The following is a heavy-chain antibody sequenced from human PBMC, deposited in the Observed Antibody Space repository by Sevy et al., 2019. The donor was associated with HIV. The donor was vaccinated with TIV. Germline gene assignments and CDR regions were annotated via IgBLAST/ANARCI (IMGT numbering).Heavy chain of an antibody. CDR1: GLTFSCYW. V-gene: IGHV3-7*01. CDR2: IKEDGSEQ. Sequence: GGCLRLSCAASGLTFSCYWMSWVRQAPGKGLEWVANIKEDGSEQYYVDSVKGRFTVSRDNAKNSLYLQMNSLRAEDTAVYYCTKFYGTGSYVDYWGQGTLVTVSS. J-gene: IGHJ4*02. CDR3: TKFYGTGSYVDY. D-gene: IGHD6-19*01.